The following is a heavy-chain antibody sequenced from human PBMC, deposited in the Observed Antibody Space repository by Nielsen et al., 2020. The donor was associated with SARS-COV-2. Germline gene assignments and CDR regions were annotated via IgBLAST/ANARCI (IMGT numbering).Heavy chain of an antibody. D-gene: IGHD3-10*01. CDR3: ARGLWFGELPDAFDI. CDR1: GFTFSNAW. V-gene: IGHV3-21*01. CDR2: ISSSSSYI. Sequence: GESLKISCAASGFTFSNAWMNWVRQAPGKGLEWVSSISSSSSYIYYADSVKGRFTISRDNAKNSLYLQMNSLRAEDTAVYYCARGLWFGELPDAFDIWGQGTMVTVSS. J-gene: IGHJ3*02.